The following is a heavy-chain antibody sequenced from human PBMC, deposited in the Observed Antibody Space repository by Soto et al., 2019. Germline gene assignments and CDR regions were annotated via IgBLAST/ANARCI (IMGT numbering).Heavy chain of an antibody. V-gene: IGHV1-3*01. CDR1: GYTFTSYA. J-gene: IGHJ5*02. Sequence: QVQLVQSGAEVKKPGASVKVSCKASGYTFTSYAMHWVRQDPGQRLEWMGWINAGNGNTKYSQKFQGRVTITRDTSASTAYMELSSLRSEDTAVYYCARDLGILTGYNWFDPWGQGTLVTVSS. D-gene: IGHD3-9*01. CDR3: ARDLGILTGYNWFDP. CDR2: INAGNGNT.